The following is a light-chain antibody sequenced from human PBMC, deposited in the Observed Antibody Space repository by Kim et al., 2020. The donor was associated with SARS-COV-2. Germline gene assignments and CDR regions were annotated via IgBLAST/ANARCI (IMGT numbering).Light chain of an antibody. CDR1: QSISTF. CDR3: QQSYNRPPT. J-gene: IGKJ4*01. V-gene: IGKV1-39*01. CDR2: AAS. Sequence: DIQMTQSPSSLSASVGDRVTITCRASQSISTFLNWYQQKPGKAPKLLIYAASNLQSGVPSRFSGSGSGTDFTLTISSLQPGDFASYFCQQSYNRPPTFGGGTKVDIK.